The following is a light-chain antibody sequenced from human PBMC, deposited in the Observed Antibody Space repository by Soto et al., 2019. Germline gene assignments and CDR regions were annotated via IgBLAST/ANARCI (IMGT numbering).Light chain of an antibody. Sequence: DIQVTQSPSFLSASVGDSVTITCQASQGISSYLAWYQQKPGKAPKLLIYAASTLQSGVPSRFSGSGSGTEFTLTIGSRQPEDVATYYCQQLNSYPLTFGGGTKVEIK. V-gene: IGKV1-9*01. CDR2: AAS. CDR3: QQLNSYPLT. J-gene: IGKJ4*01. CDR1: QGISSY.